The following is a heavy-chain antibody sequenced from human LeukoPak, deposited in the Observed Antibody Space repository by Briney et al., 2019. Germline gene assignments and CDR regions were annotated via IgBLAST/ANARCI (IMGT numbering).Heavy chain of an antibody. V-gene: IGHV3-53*01. Sequence: GGSLRLSCAASGFTVSSNYMSWVRKAPGKGLEWVSVIYSGGSTYYADSVKGRFTISRDNSKNTLYLQMNSLGAEDTAVYYCARDIYYESSGYYYSDYWGQGTLVTVSS. CDR1: GFTVSSNY. J-gene: IGHJ4*02. CDR2: IYSGGST. D-gene: IGHD3-22*01. CDR3: ARDIYYESSGYYYSDY.